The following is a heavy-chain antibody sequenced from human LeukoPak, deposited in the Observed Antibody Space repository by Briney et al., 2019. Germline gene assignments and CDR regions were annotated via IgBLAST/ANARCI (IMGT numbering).Heavy chain of an antibody. Sequence: GSLRLSCAASGFRFSDYYMYLIRPAPRKGLELISDNNSRNNYTNYAVSVNRRATTYRDNTRKSLYLQINTLKAEDTADYYCVRDYHAFYVWGEG. J-gene: IGHJ3*01. CDR3: VRDYHAFYV. CDR1: GFRFSDYY. V-gene: IGHV3-11*06. CDR2: NNSRNNYT.